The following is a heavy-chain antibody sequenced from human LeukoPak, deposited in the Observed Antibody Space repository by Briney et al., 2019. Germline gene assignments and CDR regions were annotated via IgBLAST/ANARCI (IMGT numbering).Heavy chain of an antibody. CDR1: GFTFTSSA. Sequence: GASVKVSCKASGFTFTSSAVQWVRQARGQRLEWIGWIVVGSGNTNYAQKFQERVTITRDMSTSTAYMELSSLRSEDTAVYYCAAGFPKSIQPTPLDAFDIWGQGTMVTVSS. J-gene: IGHJ3*02. D-gene: IGHD2-2*01. CDR2: IVVGSGNT. V-gene: IGHV1-58*01. CDR3: AAGFPKSIQPTPLDAFDI.